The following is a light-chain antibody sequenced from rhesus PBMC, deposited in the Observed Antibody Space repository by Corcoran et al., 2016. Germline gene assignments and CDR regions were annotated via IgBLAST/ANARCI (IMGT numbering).Light chain of an antibody. CDR2: GAF. J-gene: IGKJ4*01. Sequence: ETVVTQSPVTLALSPGERATLSCRTSQNVGTYLAWYQQKPGQAPSLRIYGAFRRATGIPDRFSGSGSGTDFTLTISSMEHEDVGVYFCEQSSDLVSFGGGTKVGIK. CDR1: QNVGTY. V-gene: IGKV3-24*04. CDR3: EQSSDLVS.